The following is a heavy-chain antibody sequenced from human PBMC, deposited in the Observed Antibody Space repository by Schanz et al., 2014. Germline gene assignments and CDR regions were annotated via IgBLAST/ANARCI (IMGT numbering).Heavy chain of an antibody. Sequence: EVHLLESGGGLVQPGGSLRLSCAASEFTFSTDAMSWVRQAPGKGLEWLSVISASGGDTYYADSVKGRFTISRDNSKNSLYLQMNSLRAEDTAVYYCATASSPVREAGAGSSFHLWGQGTLVTVSP. CDR1: EFTFSTDA. J-gene: IGHJ5*02. CDR2: ISASGGDT. D-gene: IGHD6-13*01. V-gene: IGHV3-23*01. CDR3: ATASSPVREAGAGSSFHL.